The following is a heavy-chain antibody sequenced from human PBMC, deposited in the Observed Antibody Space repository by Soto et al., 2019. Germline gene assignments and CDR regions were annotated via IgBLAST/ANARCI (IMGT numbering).Heavy chain of an antibody. D-gene: IGHD6-13*01. CDR2: ISSNGGST. J-gene: IGHJ4*02. CDR3: VTSIAAAGTGAY. V-gene: IGHV3-64D*06. CDR1: SYA. Sequence: SYALPWACQAPGKGLEYVSAISSNGGSTYYADSVKGRFTISRDNSKNTLYLQMSSLRAEDTAVYYCVTSIAAAGTGAYRGQGTPVPVSS.